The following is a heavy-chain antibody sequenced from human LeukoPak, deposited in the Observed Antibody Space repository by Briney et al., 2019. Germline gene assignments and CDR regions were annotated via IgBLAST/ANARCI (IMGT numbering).Heavy chain of an antibody. V-gene: IGHV3-23*01. J-gene: IGHJ6*02. CDR3: AKDQGSSGWEPMDV. Sequence: PGGSLRLSCAASGFTFSSYVMSWVRQAPGKGLEWVSVISDIGDNTYYADSVKGRFTISRDNSRNTLYLQTNSLRAEDTAVYYCAKDQGSSGWEPMDVWGQGTTVTVSS. D-gene: IGHD6-19*01. CDR1: GFTFSSYV. CDR2: ISDIGDNT.